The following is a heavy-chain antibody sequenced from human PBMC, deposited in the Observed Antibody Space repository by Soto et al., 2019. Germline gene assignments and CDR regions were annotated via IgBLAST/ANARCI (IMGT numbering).Heavy chain of an antibody. CDR2: IIPIFGTA. CDR1: GGTFSSYA. Sequence: SVKVSCKASGGTFSSYAISWVRQAPGQGLEWMGGIIPIFGTANYAQKFQGRVTITADESTSTAHMELSSLRSEDTAVYYCATGVGATDYYYYGMDVWGQGTTVTVSS. D-gene: IGHD1-26*01. CDR3: ATGVGATDYYYYGMDV. V-gene: IGHV1-69*13. J-gene: IGHJ6*02.